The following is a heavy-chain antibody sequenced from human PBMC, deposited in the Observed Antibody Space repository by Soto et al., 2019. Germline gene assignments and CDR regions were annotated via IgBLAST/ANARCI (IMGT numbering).Heavy chain of an antibody. CDR3: ATGWYYYDSSGYSSDY. V-gene: IGHV1-24*01. CDR1: GYTLTELS. Sequence: ASVQVSCKVSGYTLTELSMHWVRQAPGKGLEWMGGFDPEDGETIYAQKFQGRVTMTEDTSTDTAYMELSSLRSEDTAVYYCATGWYYYDSSGYSSDYWGQGTLVTVS. CDR2: FDPEDGET. J-gene: IGHJ4*02. D-gene: IGHD3-22*01.